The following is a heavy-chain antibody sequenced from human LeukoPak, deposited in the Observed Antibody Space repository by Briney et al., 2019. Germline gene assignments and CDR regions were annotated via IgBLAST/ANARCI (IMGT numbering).Heavy chain of an antibody. Sequence: GGSLRLFCAASGFTLSYYWMSWVRQAPGKGLEWVANIKQDGSEKNYVDSVKGRFTISRDNAKNSLYLQMNSLRAEDTAVYYCARDRGGHSYWGQGTLVTVSS. CDR1: GFTLSYYW. CDR3: ARDRGGHSY. V-gene: IGHV3-7*01. J-gene: IGHJ4*02. CDR2: IKQDGSEK.